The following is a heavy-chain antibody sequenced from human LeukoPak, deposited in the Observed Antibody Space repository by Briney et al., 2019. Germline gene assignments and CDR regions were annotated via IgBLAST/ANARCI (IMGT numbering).Heavy chain of an antibody. V-gene: IGHV3-21*01. J-gene: IGHJ5*02. CDR3: ARDRQKATYGDYQDWFDP. D-gene: IGHD4-17*01. Sequence: GGSLRLSCAASGFTFSSYSMNWVRQAPGKGLGWFSSISSSSSYIYYADSVKGRFTISRDNAKNSLYLQMNSLRAEDTAVYYCARDRQKATYGDYQDWFDPWGQGTLVTVSS. CDR2: ISSSSSYI. CDR1: GFTFSSYS.